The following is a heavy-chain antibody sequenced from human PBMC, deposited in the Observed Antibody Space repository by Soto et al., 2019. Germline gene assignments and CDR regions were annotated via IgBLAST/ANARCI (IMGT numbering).Heavy chain of an antibody. CDR3: ALSFPFDY. J-gene: IGHJ4*02. CDR1: GFIFSNYD. Sequence: EVQLLESGGGLVQPGGSLRLSCVASGFIFSNYDMTWVRQAPGKGLEWVSTISSSGDGTYYTDSVKGRFTISRDISKNTLCLQMNSLRAEDTAVYYCALSFPFDYWGQGTLVTVSS. CDR2: ISSSGDGT. V-gene: IGHV3-23*01.